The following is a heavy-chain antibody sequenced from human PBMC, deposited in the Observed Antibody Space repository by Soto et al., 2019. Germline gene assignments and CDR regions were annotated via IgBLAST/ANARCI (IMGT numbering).Heavy chain of an antibody. D-gene: IGHD1-1*01. J-gene: IGHJ4*02. CDR1: GFTFSDQY. CDR3: GTTYPLDY. Sequence: EVQLVISGGGLVQPGGSLRLSCAASGFTFSDQYMDWVRQAPGKGLEWVGRSRNKANSYTTEYAASVKGRFTISRDDSKNSLYLQMGSLKIEDTAVYYCGTTYPLDYWGQGTLVTVSS. V-gene: IGHV3-72*01. CDR2: SRNKANSYTT.